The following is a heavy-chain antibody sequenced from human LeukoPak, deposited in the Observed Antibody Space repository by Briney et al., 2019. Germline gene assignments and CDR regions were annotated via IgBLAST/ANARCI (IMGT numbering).Heavy chain of an antibody. V-gene: IGHV3-23*01. J-gene: IGHJ6*03. Sequence: GGSLGLSCAASGFTLSNYPMGWVLQAPVKGLEWLSAIGEEKSGSWTKSADSVKGRFTISRDNSKNTLYLQMNSLRAEDTAVYYCAKSNYPDWYYYYIDVWGKGTTVTVSS. CDR3: AKSNYPDWYYYYIDV. CDR1: GFTLSNYP. CDR2: IGEEKSGSWT. D-gene: IGHD4/OR15-4a*01.